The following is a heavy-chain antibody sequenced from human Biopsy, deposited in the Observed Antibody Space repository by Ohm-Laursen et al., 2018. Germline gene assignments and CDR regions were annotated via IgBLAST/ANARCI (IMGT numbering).Heavy chain of an antibody. V-gene: IGHV4-59*12. D-gene: IGHD3-22*01. J-gene: IGHJ3*01. CDR1: GDSISSYY. Sequence: SETLSLTCTVSGDSISSYYWSWIRQPPGKALEWIGYIYFTGRTSYNPSLKSRVTISVDTSKKQLPLRLRSVTAADTATYYCASVVLGPTNDAFDLWGQGTMVVVSS. CDR2: IYFTGRT. CDR3: ASVVLGPTNDAFDL.